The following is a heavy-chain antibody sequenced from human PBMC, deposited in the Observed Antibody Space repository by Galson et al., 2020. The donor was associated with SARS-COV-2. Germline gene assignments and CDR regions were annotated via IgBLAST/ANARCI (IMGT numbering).Heavy chain of an antibody. Sequence: SETLSLTCAVYGGSFRGYSWSWIRQLPGKGLEWIGEINHSGSTNYNPSLKSRVTLSVDTSKNPFSLKLSSGSAAATAVYYCVGGPTIFGVGPARVFDFWGQGTLVTVSS. D-gene: IGHD3-3*01. CDR1: GGSFRGYS. CDR2: INHSGST. J-gene: IGHJ4*02. CDR3: VGGPTIFGVGPARVFDF. V-gene: IGHV4-34*01.